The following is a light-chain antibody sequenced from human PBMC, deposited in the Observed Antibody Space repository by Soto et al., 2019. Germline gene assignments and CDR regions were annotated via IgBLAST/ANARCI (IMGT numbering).Light chain of an antibody. CDR1: SSNIGAGFD. V-gene: IGLV1-40*01. J-gene: IGLJ2*01. CDR3: QSYVSSLGGSVV. CDR2: DNT. Sequence: QSVLTQPPSVSVAPGQRVTITCTGTSSNIGAGFDVHWYQQLPGTAPKLLIFDNTNRPSGVPDRFSASWSGTPASLAIPGLPAVHEADDFGQSYVSSLGGSVVFGGGTKLTVL.